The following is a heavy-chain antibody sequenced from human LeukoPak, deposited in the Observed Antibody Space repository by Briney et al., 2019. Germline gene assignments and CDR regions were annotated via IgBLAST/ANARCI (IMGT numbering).Heavy chain of an antibody. CDR2: IIPILGIA. V-gene: IGHV1-69*04. Sequence: SVKVSCKASGGTFSSYAISWVRQAPGQGLEWMGRIIPILGIANYAQKFQGRVTITADKSTSTAYMELSSLRSEDTAVYYCARGTAMARGYYGMDVWGQGTTVTVSS. D-gene: IGHD5-18*01. CDR1: GGTFSSYA. J-gene: IGHJ6*02. CDR3: ARGTAMARGYYGMDV.